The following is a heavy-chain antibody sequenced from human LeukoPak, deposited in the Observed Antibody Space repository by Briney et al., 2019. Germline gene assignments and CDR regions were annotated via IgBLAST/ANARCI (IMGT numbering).Heavy chain of an antibody. CDR2: ISSSGSTI. J-gene: IGHJ6*03. D-gene: IGHD5-18*01. V-gene: IGHV3-48*04. Sequence: GGSLRLSCAASGFTFGIYAMNWVRQAPGKGLEWVSYISSSGSTIYYADSVKGRFTISRDNAKNSLYLQMNSLRAEDTAVYYCARGGYSYDNYYYYYYMDVWGKGTTVTISS. CDR3: ARGGYSYDNYYYYYYMDV. CDR1: GFTFGIYA.